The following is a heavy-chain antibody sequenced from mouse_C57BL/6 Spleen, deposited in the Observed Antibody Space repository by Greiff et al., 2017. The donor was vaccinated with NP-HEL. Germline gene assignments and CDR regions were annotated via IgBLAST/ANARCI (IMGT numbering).Heavy chain of an antibody. Sequence: EVKLVESGPELVKPGASVKISCKASGYSFTDYNMNWVKQSNGKSLEWIGVINPNYGTTSYNQKFKGKATLTVDQSSSTAYMQLNSLTSEDSAVYYCARGDYGSSHWYFDVWGTGTTVTVSS. CDR1: GYSFTDYN. D-gene: IGHD1-1*01. CDR2: INPNYGTT. CDR3: ARGDYGSSHWYFDV. V-gene: IGHV1-39*01. J-gene: IGHJ1*03.